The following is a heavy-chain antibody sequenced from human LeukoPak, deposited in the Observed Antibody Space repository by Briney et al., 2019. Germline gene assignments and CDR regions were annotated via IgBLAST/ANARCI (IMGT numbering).Heavy chain of an antibody. CDR3: ARVGGHGDYVHNY. D-gene: IGHD4-17*01. Sequence: ASVKVSCKVSGYSFTSNYIHWVRQAPGQGLEWMGMIYPRDGNTNYAQKLQGRVTMTTDTSTSTAYMELRSLRSDDTAVYYCARVGGHGDYVHNYWGQGTLVTVSS. V-gene: IGHV1-46*01. CDR2: IYPRDGNT. J-gene: IGHJ4*02. CDR1: GYSFTSNY.